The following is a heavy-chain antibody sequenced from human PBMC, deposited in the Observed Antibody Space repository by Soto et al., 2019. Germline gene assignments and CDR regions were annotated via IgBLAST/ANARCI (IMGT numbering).Heavy chain of an antibody. CDR1: GGSISSGDYY. V-gene: IGHV4-30-4*01. CDR3: ARGGYYGSGSYPRGNWFDP. CDR2: IYYSGST. Sequence: QVQLQESGPGLVKPSQTLSLTCTVSGGSISSGDYYWSWIRQPPGKGLEWIGYIYYSGSTYYNPSLKSRVTISVDTSKNQFTLKLSSVTAADTAVYYCARGGYYGSGSYPRGNWFDPWGQGTLVTVSS. J-gene: IGHJ5*02. D-gene: IGHD3-10*01.